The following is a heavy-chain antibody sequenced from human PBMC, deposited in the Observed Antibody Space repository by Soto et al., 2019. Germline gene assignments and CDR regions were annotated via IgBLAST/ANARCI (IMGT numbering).Heavy chain of an antibody. V-gene: IGHV4-34*01. CDR1: GSLPVGSLSTYF. CDR2: INHSGSP. Sequence: SETLSLTCGLSGSLPVGSLSTYFWTWIRQPPGKGLEWIGEINHSGSPNYSPSLRGRVTISLDTSKKQFSLNLSSVTAADTAVYFCARARFSQWSQDYYGLDVWGQGTTVTVSS. J-gene: IGHJ6*02. CDR3: ARARFSQWSQDYYGLDV. D-gene: IGHD3-3*01.